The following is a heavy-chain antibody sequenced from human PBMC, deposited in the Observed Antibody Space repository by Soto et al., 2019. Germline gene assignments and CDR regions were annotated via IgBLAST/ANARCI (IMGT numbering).Heavy chain of an antibody. CDR2: ISYDGSNK. Sequence: GGSLRLSCAASGFTFSSYGMHWVRQAPGKGLEWVAVISYDGSNKYYADSVKGRFTISRDNSKNTLYLQMNSLRAEDTAVYYCAKGKREQLTRGGAFDIWGQGTRVTVSS. CDR3: AKGKREQLTRGGAFDI. D-gene: IGHD6-6*01. J-gene: IGHJ3*02. CDR1: GFTFSSYG. V-gene: IGHV3-30*18.